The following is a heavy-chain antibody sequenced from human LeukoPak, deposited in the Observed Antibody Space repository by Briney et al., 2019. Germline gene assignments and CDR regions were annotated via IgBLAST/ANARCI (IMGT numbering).Heavy chain of an antibody. CDR2: IRYDENNE. V-gene: IGHV3-30*02. CDR1: GFTFSSFD. Sequence: PGGSLRLSCAASGFTFSSFDMHWVRRAPGKGLEWVAFIRYDENNEDYADFAKGRFTISRDNSKSTLHLQVNSLRAEDTAVFYCARGIAMGFYYFDNWGQGTLVTVTS. CDR3: ARGIAMGFYYFDN. D-gene: IGHD6-19*01. J-gene: IGHJ4*02.